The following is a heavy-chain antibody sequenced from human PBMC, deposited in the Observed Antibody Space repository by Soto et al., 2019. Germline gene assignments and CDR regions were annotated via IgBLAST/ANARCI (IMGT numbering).Heavy chain of an antibody. CDR3: AKEGGAIVVVPADQDY. V-gene: IGHV3-23*01. D-gene: IGHD2-2*01. J-gene: IGHJ4*02. CDR1: GFTFSSYA. Sequence: GGSLRLSCAASGFTFSSYAMSWVRQAPGKGLEWVSAISGSGGSTYYADSVKGRFTISRDNSKNTLYLQMNSLRAEDTAVYYCAKEGGAIVVVPADQDYWGQGTLVTVSS. CDR2: ISGSGGST.